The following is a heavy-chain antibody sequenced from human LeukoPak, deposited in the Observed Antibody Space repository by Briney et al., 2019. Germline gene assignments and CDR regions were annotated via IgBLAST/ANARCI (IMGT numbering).Heavy chain of an antibody. J-gene: IGHJ4*02. CDR2: IRYDGSNK. D-gene: IGHD6-13*01. V-gene: IGHV3-30*02. Sequence: GGSLRLSCAASGFTFSSYGMHWVRQAPGKGLEWVAFIRYDGSNKYYADSVKGRFTISRDNSKNTLYLQMNSLRAEDTAVYYCARVGADSNAYYFDYWGQGTLVTVSS. CDR3: ARVGADSNAYYFDY. CDR1: GFTFSSYG.